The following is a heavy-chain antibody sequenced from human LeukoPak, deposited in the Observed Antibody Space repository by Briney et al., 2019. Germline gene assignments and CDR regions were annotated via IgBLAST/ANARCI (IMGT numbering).Heavy chain of an antibody. J-gene: IGHJ5*02. Sequence: PSETLSLTCTVSGGSISSYYWSWIRQPPGKGLEWLGYIYYSGSTNYNPSLKSRVTISVDTSKNQFSLKLSSVTAADTAVYYCARDVSSTSPASGWFDPWGQGTLVTVSS. V-gene: IGHV4-59*01. CDR3: ARDVSSTSPASGWFDP. D-gene: IGHD2-2*01. CDR1: GGSISSYY. CDR2: IYYSGST.